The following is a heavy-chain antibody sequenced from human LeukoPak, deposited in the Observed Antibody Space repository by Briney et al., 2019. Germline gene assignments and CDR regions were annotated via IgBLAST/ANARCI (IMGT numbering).Heavy chain of an antibody. CDR3: ARHAAAGTEYDY. CDR1: GGSISSYY. J-gene: IGHJ4*02. V-gene: IGHV4-59*08. D-gene: IGHD6-13*01. Sequence: SETLSLTCTVSGGSISSYYWSWIRQPPGKGLEWIGYIYYSGSTNYNPSLKSRVTISVDTSKNQFSLKLSSVTAADTAVYYCARHAAAGTEYDYWGQGTLVTASS. CDR2: IYYSGST.